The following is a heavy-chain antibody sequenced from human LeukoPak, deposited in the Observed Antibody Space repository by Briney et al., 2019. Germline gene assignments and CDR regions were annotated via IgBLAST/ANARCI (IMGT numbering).Heavy chain of an antibody. D-gene: IGHD1-26*01. J-gene: IGHJ4*02. CDR1: GFTITNNW. Sequence: GGSLRLSCVASGFTITNNWMYWIRQAPGRGLVWVSRIKNDESTAVYADSVKGRFTISRDNAKNTLYLQMNSLRVEDTAVYYCATVFKGSSLEDYWGQGTRVTVSS. CDR3: ATVFKGSSLEDY. CDR2: IKNDESTA. V-gene: IGHV3-74*03.